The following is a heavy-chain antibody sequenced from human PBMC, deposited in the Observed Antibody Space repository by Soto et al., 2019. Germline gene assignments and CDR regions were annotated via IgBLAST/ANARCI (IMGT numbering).Heavy chain of an antibody. CDR1: GGSFSGYY. Sequence: QVQLQQWGAGLLKPSETLSLTCAVYGGSFSGYYWSWIRQPPGKGLEWIGEINHSGSTNYNPSLKSRATISVDTSKNQFSLKLSSVTAADTAVYYCARGSLYRYWGQGTLVTVSS. CDR2: INHSGST. D-gene: IGHD4-4*01. V-gene: IGHV4-34*01. CDR3: ARGSLYRY. J-gene: IGHJ4*02.